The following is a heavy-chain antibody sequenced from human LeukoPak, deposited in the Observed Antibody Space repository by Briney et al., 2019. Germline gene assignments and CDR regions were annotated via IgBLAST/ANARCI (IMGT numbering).Heavy chain of an antibody. J-gene: IGHJ5*02. Sequence: GGSLRLSCAASGFTFSNYELNWVRQAPGKGLEWISYISHSGRTIYYADSVKGRFTISRDNAKNSLYLQMNSLRAEDTAVYYCARGVGSSWPGWFDPWGQGTLVTVSS. CDR1: GFTFSNYE. D-gene: IGHD6-13*01. V-gene: IGHV3-48*03. CDR2: ISHSGRTI. CDR3: ARGVGSSWPGWFDP.